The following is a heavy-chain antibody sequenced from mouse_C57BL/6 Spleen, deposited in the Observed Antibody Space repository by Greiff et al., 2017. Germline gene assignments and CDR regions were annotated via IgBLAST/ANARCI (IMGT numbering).Heavy chain of an antibody. V-gene: IGHV1-61*01. Sequence: QVQLQQPGAELVRPGSSVKLSCKASGYTFTSYWMDWVKQRPGQGLEWIGNIYPSDSDTHYNHKFKDKATLTGDKSSSTAYIQLSSLTSEDTAVYDCARGGLRRHYYAMDYWGQGTSVTVSS. CDR2: IYPSDSDT. CDR1: GYTFTSYW. J-gene: IGHJ4*01. CDR3: ARGGLRRHYYAMDY. D-gene: IGHD2-4*01.